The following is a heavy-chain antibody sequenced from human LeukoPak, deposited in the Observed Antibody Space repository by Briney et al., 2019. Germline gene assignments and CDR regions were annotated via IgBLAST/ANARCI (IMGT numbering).Heavy chain of an antibody. J-gene: IGHJ6*03. Sequence: ASVKVSCKASGGTFSSYAISWVRQAPGQGLEWMGRIIPIFGTANYAQKFRGRVTITTDESTSTAYMELSSLRSEDTAVYYCARTYYDFWSPSTDYYYYMDVWGKGTTVTVSS. CDR3: ARTYYDFWSPSTDYYYYMDV. CDR2: IIPIFGTA. V-gene: IGHV1-69*05. D-gene: IGHD3-3*01. CDR1: GGTFSSYA.